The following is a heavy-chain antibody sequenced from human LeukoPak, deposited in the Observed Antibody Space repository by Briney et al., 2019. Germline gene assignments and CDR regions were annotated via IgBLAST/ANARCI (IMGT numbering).Heavy chain of an antibody. V-gene: IGHV3-23*01. J-gene: IGHJ1*01. CDR3: ANDIDDYNTFPPLFQH. D-gene: IGHD5-24*01. CDR1: GLTFSSYA. CDR2: ISGSGDPT. Sequence: PGGSLRLSCAASGLTFSSYAMSWVRQAPGKGLEWVSTISGSGDPTYYADSVKGRFTISRDNSKNTLYLQMNSLRAEDTAVYYCANDIDDYNTFPPLFQHWGQGTLVTVSS.